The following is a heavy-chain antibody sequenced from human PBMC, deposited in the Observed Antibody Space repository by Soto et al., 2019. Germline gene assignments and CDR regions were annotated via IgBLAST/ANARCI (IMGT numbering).Heavy chain of an antibody. CDR1: GFTFSSYA. CDR3: AREDSGDEIFLLYYCYGVAV. J-gene: IGHJ6*02. Sequence: QVQLVESGGGVVQPGRSLRLSCAASGFTFSSYAMHWVRQAPGKGLEWVAVISYDGSNKYYADSVKGRFTIYRENSKNKLYLQMNSMRAEDQAVYYGAREDSGDEIFLLYYCYGVAVWGRGSTGTVSS. V-gene: IGHV3-30-3*01. D-gene: IGHD3-9*01. CDR2: ISYDGSNK.